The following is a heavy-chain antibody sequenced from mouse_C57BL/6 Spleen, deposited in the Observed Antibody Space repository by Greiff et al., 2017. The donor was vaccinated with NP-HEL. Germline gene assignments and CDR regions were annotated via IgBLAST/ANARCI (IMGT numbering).Heavy chain of an antibody. CDR3: ARGTAVVAKDWYFDV. D-gene: IGHD1-1*01. J-gene: IGHJ1*03. Sequence: QVQLQQPGTELVKPGASVKLSCKASGYTFTSYWMHWVKQRPGQGLEWIGNINPSNGGTNYNEKFKSKATLTVDKSSSTAYMQLSSLTSEDSAVYYCARGTAVVAKDWYFDVWGKGTTVTVSS. CDR1: GYTFTSYW. V-gene: IGHV1-53*01. CDR2: INPSNGGT.